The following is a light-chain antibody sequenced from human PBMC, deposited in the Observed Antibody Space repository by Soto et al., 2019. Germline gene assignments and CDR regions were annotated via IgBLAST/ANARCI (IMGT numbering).Light chain of an antibody. CDR1: QTISTW. CDR3: QQYSSYSYT. V-gene: IGKV1-5*03. CDR2: KAS. Sequence: DIQMTQSPSTLSASVGDRVTITCRASQTISTWLAWYQQKPGKAPKVLIYKASTLHSGVPSRFSGSGSGTEFTLTISSLQPDDFATYYCQQYSSYSYTFGQGTQLE. J-gene: IGKJ2*01.